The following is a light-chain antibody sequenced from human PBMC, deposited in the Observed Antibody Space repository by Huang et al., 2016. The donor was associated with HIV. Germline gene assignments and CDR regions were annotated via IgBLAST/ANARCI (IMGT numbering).Light chain of an antibody. V-gene: IGKV4-1*01. CDR1: QTVLYSLNKKNY. J-gene: IGKJ1*01. CDR3: LQYYSVPQT. Sequence: DIVMTQSPDSLAVSPGERATINCKSSQTVLYSLNKKNYLAWFQQTPWRPPKLLIYWATTRESGVPDRFSGSGCGTDFTLTINNLQAEDVAVYFCLQYYSVPQTFGHGTKVEIK. CDR2: WAT.